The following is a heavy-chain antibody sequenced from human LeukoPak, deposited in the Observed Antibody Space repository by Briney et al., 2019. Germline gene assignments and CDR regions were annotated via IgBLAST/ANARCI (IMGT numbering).Heavy chain of an antibody. J-gene: IGHJ4*02. CDR1: GFSLSNYD. CDR2: IGVRGTHT. CDR3: AKVNWNYPGY. Sequence: GGSLRLSCAASGFSLSNYDMYWVRQAPGKGLEWVSGIGVRGTHTHYAESVKGRFTVSTDSSKNTLFLQMNSLRAEDSAIDYCAKVNWNYPGYWGQGTLVTVSS. V-gene: IGHV3-23*01. D-gene: IGHD1-7*01.